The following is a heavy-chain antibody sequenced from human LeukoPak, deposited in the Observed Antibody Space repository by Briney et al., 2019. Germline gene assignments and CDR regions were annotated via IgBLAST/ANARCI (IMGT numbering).Heavy chain of an antibody. CDR1: GDSITSGSYY. J-gene: IGHJ4*02. V-gene: IGHV4-39*07. Sequence: SETPSLTCTVSGDSITSGSYYWGWIRQTPGKGLEWIGNIYSTGTTSYNPSVKSRVTMSVGTSKNQFSLKLDSVTAADTAVYYCGRDSGFWLYWGQGSLVTVSS. CDR3: GRDSGFWLY. D-gene: IGHD3-22*01. CDR2: IYSTGTT.